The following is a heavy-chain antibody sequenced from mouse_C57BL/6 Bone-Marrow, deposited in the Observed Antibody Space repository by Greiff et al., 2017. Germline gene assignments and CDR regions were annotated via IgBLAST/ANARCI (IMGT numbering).Heavy chain of an antibody. D-gene: IGHD1-1*01. CDR1: GYTFTSYG. CDR3: ARRGDYYGSFAY. V-gene: IGHV1-81*01. Sequence: VKLMESGAELARPGASVKLSCKASGYTFTSYGISWVKQRTGQGLEWIGEIYPRSGNTYYNEKFKGKATLTADKSSSTAYMELRSLTSEDSAVYFCARRGDYYGSFAYWGQGTLVTVSA. CDR2: IYPRSGNT. J-gene: IGHJ3*01.